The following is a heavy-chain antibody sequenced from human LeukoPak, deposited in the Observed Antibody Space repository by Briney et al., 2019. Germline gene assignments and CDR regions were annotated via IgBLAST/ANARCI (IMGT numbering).Heavy chain of an antibody. D-gene: IGHD6-19*01. V-gene: IGHV3-7*01. Sequence: PGGSLRLSCAASGFAFSDYYMSWIRQAPGKGLEWVANIKQDGSEKYYVDSVKGRFTISRDNAKNSLYLQINSLRAEDTAVYYCAREAIAVAGTFDYWGQGTLVTVSS. CDR2: IKQDGSEK. CDR3: AREAIAVAGTFDY. CDR1: GFAFSDYY. J-gene: IGHJ4*02.